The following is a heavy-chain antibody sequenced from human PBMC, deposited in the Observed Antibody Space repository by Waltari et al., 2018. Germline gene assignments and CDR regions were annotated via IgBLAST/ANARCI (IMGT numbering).Heavy chain of an antibody. Sequence: QVQLQESGPGLVKPSETLYLSCAVSGFSISSGYYWGWIRQTQGRGLEWIGSIYHRGGTYYTPSLTSRATISVDTSKNQFSLKLSSVTAADTAMYYCAREGRSIAPAGTRRKDFTFDYWGQGTLVTVSS. CDR3: AREGRSIAPAGTRRKDFTFDY. V-gene: IGHV4-38-2*02. D-gene: IGHD6-13*01. CDR1: GFSISSGYY. J-gene: IGHJ4*02. CDR2: IYHRGGT.